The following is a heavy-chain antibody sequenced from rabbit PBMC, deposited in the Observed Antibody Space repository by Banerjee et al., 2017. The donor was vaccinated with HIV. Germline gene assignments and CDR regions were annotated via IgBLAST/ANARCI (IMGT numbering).Heavy chain of an antibody. D-gene: IGHD6-1*01. V-gene: IGHV1S40*01. Sequence: QSLEESGGDLVKPGASLTLTCTASGFSFSSSYYMCWVRQAPGKGLEWIACIYAGSGGPTYYASWVNGRFTISLDNAQTTVTLQMTSLTAADTATYFCAREGFAAYAGYDYWDLWGPGTLVTVS. CDR1: GFSFSSSYY. J-gene: IGHJ4*01. CDR3: AREGFAAYAGYDYWDL. CDR2: IYAGSGGPT.